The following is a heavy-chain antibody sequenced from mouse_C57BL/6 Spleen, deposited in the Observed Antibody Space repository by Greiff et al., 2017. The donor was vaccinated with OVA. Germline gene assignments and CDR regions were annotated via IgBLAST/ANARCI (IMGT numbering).Heavy chain of an antibody. D-gene: IGHD1-1*01. CDR2: IYPGSGST. CDR3: ERDRGITTRDG. V-gene: IGHV1-55*01. Sequence: VQLQQPGAELVKPGASVKMSCKASGYTFTSYWLTWVKQRPGQGLEWIGVIYPGSGSTNYNEKFKSKATLTVDTSSSTAYMQLSSLTSEDSAVYYCERDRGITTRDGWGQGTTVTVAS. J-gene: IGHJ4*01. CDR1: GYTFTSYW.